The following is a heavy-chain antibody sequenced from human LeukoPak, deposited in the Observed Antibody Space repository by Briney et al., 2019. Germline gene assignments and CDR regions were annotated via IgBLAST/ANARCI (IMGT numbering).Heavy chain of an antibody. V-gene: IGHV3-23*01. CDR3: TKGQYSGSSNTCFES. CDR1: GFTFGNYG. CDR2: SSGSGIRT. D-gene: IGHD2-2*01. Sequence: GGSLRLSCAASGFTFGNYGLNWVRQAPGKGLEWVSSSSGSGIRTYYADSVKGRFTISRDYSKNTLYLQMNSLRADDTALYFCTKGQYSGSSNTCFESWGQGTLVTVSS. J-gene: IGHJ5*01.